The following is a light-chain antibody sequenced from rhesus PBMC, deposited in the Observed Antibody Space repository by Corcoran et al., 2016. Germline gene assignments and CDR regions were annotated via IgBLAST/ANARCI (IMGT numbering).Light chain of an antibody. Sequence: DIQMTQSPSSLSASVGYRVTITCQASQGISNWLAWYQRKPGTAPKLLIYSASSLQSGFPSRFSGSGSGTDFTLTISSLQPEDFATYYCQQHNSHPYSFGQGTKVEIK. CDR2: SAS. CDR1: QGISNW. J-gene: IGKJ2*01. V-gene: IGKV1-33*02. CDR3: QQHNSHPYS.